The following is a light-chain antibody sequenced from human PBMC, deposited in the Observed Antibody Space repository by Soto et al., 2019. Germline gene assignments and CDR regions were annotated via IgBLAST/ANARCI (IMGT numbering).Light chain of an antibody. J-gene: IGKJ2*01. CDR2: DES. V-gene: IGKV3-20*01. CDR3: QQYCSSPVT. Sequence: EIVLAQSPGTLSLSPGASATLSCRASQTVSYSSLAWSQQTPCQAPRLLIYDESRMASGSPDRFSAGGSGTDFKFTISRLEPDAFAVYYCQQYCSSPVTFGQGTNVEIK. CDR1: QTVSYSS.